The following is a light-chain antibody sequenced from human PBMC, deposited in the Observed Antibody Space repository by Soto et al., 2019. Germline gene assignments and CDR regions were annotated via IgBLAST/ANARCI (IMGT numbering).Light chain of an antibody. J-gene: IGLJ2*01. CDR1: SSDIGHYDY. Sequence: QSALTQPASVSGSPGQSITISCTGTSSDIGHYDYVSWYQQHPGTAPKLLIYDNNKRPSGIPDRFSGSKSGTSATLGITGLQTGDEADYYCGAWDSSLSGGVFGGGTKLTVL. CDR3: GAWDSSLSGGV. V-gene: IGLV1-51*01. CDR2: DNN.